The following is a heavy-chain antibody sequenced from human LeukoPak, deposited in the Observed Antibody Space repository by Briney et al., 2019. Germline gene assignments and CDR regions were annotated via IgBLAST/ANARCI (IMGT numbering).Heavy chain of an antibody. D-gene: IGHD6-19*01. CDR3: ARDRDSSGWHVADY. V-gene: IGHV1-18*01. CDR1: GYTFTSYD. J-gene: IGHJ4*02. Sequence: ASVKVSCKASGYTFTSYDITWVRQAPGQGLEWMGWISPNNGNTNYAQKFQGRVTMTTDTPTSTAYMEMRSLRPDDTAVYYCARDRDSSGWHVADYWGQGTLVTVSS. CDR2: ISPNNGNT.